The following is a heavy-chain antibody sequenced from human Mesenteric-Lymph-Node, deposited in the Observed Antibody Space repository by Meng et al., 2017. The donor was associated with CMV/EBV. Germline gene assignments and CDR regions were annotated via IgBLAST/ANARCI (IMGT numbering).Heavy chain of an antibody. CDR2: INWNSDRI. Sequence: GGSLRLSCAASGFTFDDYAMHWVRQVPGKGLEWVSSINWNSDRIRYADSVKGRFTISRDNAKNSLYLQMNSLRAEDTALYYCAKDMRYEVSYGMDVWGQGTTVTVSS. D-gene: IGHD1-1*01. J-gene: IGHJ6*02. CDR3: AKDMRYEVSYGMDV. CDR1: GFTFDDYA. V-gene: IGHV3-9*01.